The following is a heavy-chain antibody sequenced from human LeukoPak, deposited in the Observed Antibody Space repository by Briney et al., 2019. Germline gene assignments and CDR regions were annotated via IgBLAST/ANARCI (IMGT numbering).Heavy chain of an antibody. V-gene: IGHV4-34*01. D-gene: IGHD2-2*01. CDR3: ARGVVPAAHDY. J-gene: IGHJ4*02. Sequence: SETLSLTCAVYGGSFSGYYWSWMRQPPGKGLEWIGEINHSGSTNYNPSLKSRVTISVDTSKNQFSLKLSSVTAADTAVYYCARGVVPAAHDYWGQGTLVTVSS. CDR1: GGSFSGYY. CDR2: INHSGST.